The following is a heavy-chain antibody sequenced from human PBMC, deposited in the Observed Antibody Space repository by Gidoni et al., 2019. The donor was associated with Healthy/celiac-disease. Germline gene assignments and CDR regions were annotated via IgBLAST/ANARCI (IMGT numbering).Heavy chain of an antibody. D-gene: IGHD6-6*01. J-gene: IGHJ5*02. V-gene: IGHV3-23*01. CDR3: AKGRGGQLVYSWFDP. CDR2: ISGSGGST. Sequence: EVQMLESAGGLVQPGGSLILSCAASGFTSTSYAMRWVRQAPGEGLEGVSAISGSGGSTYYADSVKGRFTIARDNSKNTLYLQMNSLRAEDTAVYYCAKGRGGQLVYSWFDPWGQGTLVTVSS. CDR1: GFTSTSYA.